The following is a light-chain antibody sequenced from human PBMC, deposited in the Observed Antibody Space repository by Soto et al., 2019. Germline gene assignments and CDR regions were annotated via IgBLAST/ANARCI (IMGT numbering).Light chain of an antibody. CDR3: QTWGTGLLV. CDR1: SGHSSYA. CDR2: LNSDGSH. V-gene: IGLV4-69*01. J-gene: IGLJ3*02. Sequence: QPVLTQSPSASASLGASVKLTCTLSSGHSSYAIAWHQQQPEKGPRYLMKLNSDGSHSKGDGIPDRFSGSSSGAERYLTISSLQSEDEADYYCQTWGTGLLVFGGGTKPPS.